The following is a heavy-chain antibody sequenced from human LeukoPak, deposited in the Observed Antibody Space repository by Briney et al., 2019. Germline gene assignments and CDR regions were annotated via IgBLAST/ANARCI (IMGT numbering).Heavy chain of an antibody. CDR2: VIPTSATA. CDR1: GGTFGSYS. D-gene: IGHD3-9*01. J-gene: IGHJ4*02. CDR3: VTYYDILTGFWRTSYYFEY. Sequence: GASVKVSCKASGGTFGSYSISWIRQAPGQGLEWMGGVIPTSATANYAQKFRGRVTMTTDDSTSTAYMELSSLRSEDTAVYYCVTYYDILTGFWRTSYYFEYWGQGTLVTVSS. V-gene: IGHV1-69*05.